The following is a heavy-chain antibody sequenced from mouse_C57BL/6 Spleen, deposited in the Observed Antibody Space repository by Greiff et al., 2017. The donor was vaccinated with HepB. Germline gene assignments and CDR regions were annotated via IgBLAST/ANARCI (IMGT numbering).Heavy chain of an antibody. Sequence: QVQLQQSGAELARPGASVKMSCKASGYTFTSYTMHWVKQRPGQGLEWIGYINPGSGYTKYNQKFKDKATLTADKSSSTAYMQLSSLTSEDSAVYYCARIGLYDYSYYYAMDYWGQGTSVTVSS. CDR1: GYTFTSYT. V-gene: IGHV1-4*01. CDR3: ARIGLYDYSYYYAMDY. D-gene: IGHD2-4*01. CDR2: INPGSGYT. J-gene: IGHJ4*01.